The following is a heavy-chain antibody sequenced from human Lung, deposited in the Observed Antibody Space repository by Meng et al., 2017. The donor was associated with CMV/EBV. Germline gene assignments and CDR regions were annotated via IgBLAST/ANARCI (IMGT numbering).Heavy chain of an antibody. CDR1: GGSTRSGNW. CDR2: IYHSGST. J-gene: IGHJ4*02. V-gene: IGHV4-4*02. CDR3: ASFPPPGKQWLVTDY. D-gene: IGHD6-19*01. Sequence: QVQPTVWVPGVVKPSGTLSLPCAVAGGSTRSGNWWSWVRQPPGKGLEWIGEIYHSGSTNYNPSLKSRVTISVDKSKNQFSLKLSSVTAADTAVYYCASFPPPGKQWLVTDYWGQGTLVTVSS.